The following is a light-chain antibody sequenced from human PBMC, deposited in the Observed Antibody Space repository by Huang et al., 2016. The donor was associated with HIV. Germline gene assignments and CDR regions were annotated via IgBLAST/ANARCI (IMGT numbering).Light chain of an antibody. Sequence: EIVMTQSPATLSVSPGERATLSCRASESVNSNLAWYQQKLGQAPRVLIYGASTRATGIPARFSGSGSGTEFTLTISSLQSEDFAVYYCQQYNNWPYTFGQGTKLEIK. V-gene: IGKV3-15*01. J-gene: IGKJ2*01. CDR2: GAS. CDR1: ESVNSN. CDR3: QQYNNWPYT.